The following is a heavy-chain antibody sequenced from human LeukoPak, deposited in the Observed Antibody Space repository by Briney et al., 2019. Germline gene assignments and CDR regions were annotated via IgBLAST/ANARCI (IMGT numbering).Heavy chain of an antibody. CDR1: GGSISSYY. CDR2: IYYSGST. D-gene: IGHD5-18*01. Sequence: SETLSLTCTVSGGSISSYYWSWIRQPPGKGLEWIGYIYYSGSTTYNPTLKSRVTISVDTSKNQFSLKLTSVTAADTAVYYCARVGGYSHKDWGQGNLVTVSS. J-gene: IGHJ4*02. CDR3: ARVGGYSHKD. V-gene: IGHV4-59*01.